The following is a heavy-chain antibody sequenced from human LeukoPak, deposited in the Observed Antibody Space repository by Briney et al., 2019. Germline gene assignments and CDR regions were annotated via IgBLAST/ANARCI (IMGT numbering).Heavy chain of an antibody. CDR1: GFTFDDYA. Sequence: GGSLRLSCAASGFTFDDYAMHWVRQAPGKGLEWVSGISWNSGSIGYADSVKGRFTISRDNAKNSLYPQMNSLRAEDTALYYCAKGSDSSGWNAFDIWGQATMVTVSS. CDR3: AKGSDSSGWNAFDI. V-gene: IGHV3-9*01. J-gene: IGHJ3*02. CDR2: ISWNSGSI. D-gene: IGHD6-19*01.